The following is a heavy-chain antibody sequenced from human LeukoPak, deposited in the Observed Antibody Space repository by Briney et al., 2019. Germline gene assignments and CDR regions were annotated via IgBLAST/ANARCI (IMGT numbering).Heavy chain of an antibody. CDR2: MNPNSGAT. CDR3: ARDGRGAAAADDPLDL. CDR1: GYTFTNHD. D-gene: IGHD6-13*01. V-gene: IGHV1-8*01. Sequence: ASVKVSCKASGYTFTNHDFNWMRQAPGQGLEWMGWMNPNSGATGYAQKFQGRVTMTRDTSISTAYMELSSLTSEDTAVYYCARDGRGAAAADDPLDLWGQGTTVTASS. J-gene: IGHJ3*01.